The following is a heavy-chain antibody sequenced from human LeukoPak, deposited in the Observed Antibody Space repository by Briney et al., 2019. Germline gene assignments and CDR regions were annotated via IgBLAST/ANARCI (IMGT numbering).Heavy chain of an antibody. CDR1: GFTFSSYG. CDR3: AKFGLSSWYIWRSQDGMDV. Sequence: GGSLRLSCAASGFTFSSYGMPWVRQAPGKGLEWVAVISYDGSNKYYADSVKGRFTISRDKSKNTLYLQMNSLRAEDTAVYYCAKFGLSSWYIWRSQDGMDVWGQGTTVTVSS. J-gene: IGHJ6*02. D-gene: IGHD6-13*01. V-gene: IGHV3-30*18. CDR2: ISYDGSNK.